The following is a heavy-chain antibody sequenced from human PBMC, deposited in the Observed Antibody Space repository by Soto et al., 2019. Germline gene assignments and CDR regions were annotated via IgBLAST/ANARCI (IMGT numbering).Heavy chain of an antibody. CDR1: GFIVSDTY. D-gene: IGHD2-15*01. CDR2: ISNRGDT. CDR3: AREPRYCRGGSCSITGDAFDI. Sequence: GGSLRLSCTASGFIVSDTYMNWVRQAPGKGLEWVSVISNRGDTHYADSVRGRFSLSRDIADNTLHLQMNNLRVEDTAVYYCAREPRYCRGGSCSITGDAFDIWDQGKMVTVSS. V-gene: IGHV3-66*01. J-gene: IGHJ3*02.